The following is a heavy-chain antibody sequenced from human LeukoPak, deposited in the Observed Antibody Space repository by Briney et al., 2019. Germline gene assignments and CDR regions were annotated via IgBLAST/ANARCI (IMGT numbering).Heavy chain of an antibody. CDR2: ISTYNYNT. CDR1: GYTFTNYG. J-gene: IGHJ3*02. V-gene: IGHV1-18*01. D-gene: IGHD2-2*01. Sequence: ASVKVSCKASGYTFTNYGISWVRQAPGQGLEWMGWISTYNYNTNYAQKVQGRVTMTTDTSTSTAYMELRSLRSDDTAVYYCARDRPVVLGAVNDGGDAFDIWGQGTMVTVSS. CDR3: ARDRPVVLGAVNDGGDAFDI.